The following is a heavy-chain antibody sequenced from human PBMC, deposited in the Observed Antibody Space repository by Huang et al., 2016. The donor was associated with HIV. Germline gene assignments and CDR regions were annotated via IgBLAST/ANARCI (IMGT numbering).Heavy chain of an antibody. Sequence: QVQLVESGGGLVKPGGSLSLSCAASGFTFSDYYLSWSRQAPGKGLEGVSYISSSGSTRYYADSVKGRFTSSRDNAKNSLYLQMNSLRAEDTAVYYCARGGGYYDILSDYWGQGTLVTVSS. CDR2: ISSSGSTR. D-gene: IGHD3-9*01. CDR3: ARGGGYYDILSDY. CDR1: GFTFSDYY. V-gene: IGHV3-11*04. J-gene: IGHJ4*02.